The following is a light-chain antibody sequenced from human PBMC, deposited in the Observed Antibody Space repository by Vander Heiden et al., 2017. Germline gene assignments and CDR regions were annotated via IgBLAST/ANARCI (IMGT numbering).Light chain of an antibody. CDR2: DVT. CDR1: SSDVGGSKY. J-gene: IGLJ2*01. CDR3: SSYTSRSTWV. V-gene: IGLV2-14*03. Sequence: QSALTQPASVSGSVGQSITISCTGTSSDVGGSKYVSWFQHHPGKAPKLMMYDVTDRPSGVSNRFSGSKSGNTASMTISGLQAEDEGDYYCSSYTSRSTWVFGGGTKVTVL.